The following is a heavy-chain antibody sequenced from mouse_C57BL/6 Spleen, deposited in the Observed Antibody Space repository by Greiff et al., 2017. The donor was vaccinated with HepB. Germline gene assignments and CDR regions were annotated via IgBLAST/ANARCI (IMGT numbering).Heavy chain of an antibody. J-gene: IGHJ1*03. CDR3: ASYYGSSSPYWYFDV. V-gene: IGHV1-80*01. CDR1: GYAFSSYW. CDR2: IYPGDGDT. D-gene: IGHD1-1*01. Sequence: QVQLQQSGAELVKPGASVKISCKASGYAFSSYWMNWVKQRPGKGLEWIGQIYPGDGDTNYNGKFKGKATLTADKSSSTAYMQLSSLTSEDSAVYFCASYYGSSSPYWYFDVWGTGTTVTVSS.